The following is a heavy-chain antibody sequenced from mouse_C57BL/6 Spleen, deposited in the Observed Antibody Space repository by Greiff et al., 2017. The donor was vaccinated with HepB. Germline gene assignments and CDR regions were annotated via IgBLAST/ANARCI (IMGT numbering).Heavy chain of an antibody. Sequence: VKLMESGPELVKPGASVKISCKASGYAFSSSWMNWVKQRPGKGLEWIGRIYPGDGDTNYNGKFKGKATLTADKSSSTAYMQLSSLTSEDSAVYFCARDYYGSSIDYWGKGTTLTVSS. V-gene: IGHV1-82*01. CDR3: ARDYYGSSIDY. J-gene: IGHJ2*01. D-gene: IGHD1-1*01. CDR1: GYAFSSSW. CDR2: IYPGDGDT.